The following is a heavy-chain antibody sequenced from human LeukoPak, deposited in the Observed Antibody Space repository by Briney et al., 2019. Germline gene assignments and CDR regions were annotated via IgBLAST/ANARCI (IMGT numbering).Heavy chain of an antibody. Sequence: GGSLRLSCAASGFSFSNYSMSWVRQAPGKGLEWVSYITSSSSPIYYADSVKGRFTISRDNAKNSVYLQMNSLRVEDTAVYYCATYSSLNRREFQYWGQGTLLTVSS. D-gene: IGHD3-22*01. V-gene: IGHV3-48*01. CDR1: GFSFSNYS. J-gene: IGHJ1*01. CDR2: ITSSSSPI. CDR3: ATYSSLNRREFQY.